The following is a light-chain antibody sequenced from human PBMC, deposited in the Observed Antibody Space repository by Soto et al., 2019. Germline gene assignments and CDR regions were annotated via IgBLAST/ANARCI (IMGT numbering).Light chain of an antibody. CDR3: QQRSNWPPWIT. J-gene: IGKJ5*01. CDR2: GAS. CDR1: QSVSSSY. V-gene: IGKV3D-20*02. Sequence: EIVLTQSPGTLSLSPGERATLSCRASQSVSSSYLAWYQQKPGQAPRLLIYGASTRATGIPARFSGSGSGTEFTLTISSLQSEDFAVYYCQQRSNWPPWITFGQGTRLEIK.